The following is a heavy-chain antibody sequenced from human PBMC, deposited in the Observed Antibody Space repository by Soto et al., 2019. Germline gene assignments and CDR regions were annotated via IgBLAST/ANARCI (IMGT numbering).Heavy chain of an antibody. CDR2: ISSSGSTI. D-gene: IGHD3-9*01. J-gene: IGHJ4*02. V-gene: IGHV3-11*01. CDR1: GFTFSDYY. CDR3: ASNVLRYFDWFPPSY. Sequence: PGGSLRLSCAASGFTFSDYYMSWIRQAPGKGLEWVSYISSSGSTIYYADSVKGRFTISRDNAKNSLYLQMNSLRAEDTAVYYCASNVLRYFDWFPPSYWGQGTLVTVSS.